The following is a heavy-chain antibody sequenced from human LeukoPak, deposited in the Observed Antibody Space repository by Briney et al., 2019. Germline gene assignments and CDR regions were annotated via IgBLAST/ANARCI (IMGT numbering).Heavy chain of an antibody. J-gene: IGHJ6*02. V-gene: IGHV4-59*08. CDR1: GAPIRIYY. CDR3: ARLSSWALMDV. D-gene: IGHD2-2*01. CDR2: IYYSGST. Sequence: SETLSLTCTFSGAPIRIYYWSGVGHPPGKGLEWIGYIYYSGSTNYNPSLKSRVTISVDTSKNQFSLKLSSVTAADTAVYYCARLSSWALMDVWGQGTTVTVSS.